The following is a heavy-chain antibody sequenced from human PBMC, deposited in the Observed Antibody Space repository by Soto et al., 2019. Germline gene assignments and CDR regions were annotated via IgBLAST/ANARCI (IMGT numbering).Heavy chain of an antibody. J-gene: IGHJ4*02. Sequence: ASVKVSCKASGYTFTGYYMHWMRQAPGQGLEWMGWINPNSGGTNYAQKFQGWVTMTRDTSISTAYMELSRLRSDDTAVYYCARSRGIAAAGMGYFDYWGQGTLVTVSS. CDR3: ARSRGIAAAGMGYFDY. CDR1: GYTFTGYY. V-gene: IGHV1-2*04. CDR2: INPNSGGT. D-gene: IGHD6-13*01.